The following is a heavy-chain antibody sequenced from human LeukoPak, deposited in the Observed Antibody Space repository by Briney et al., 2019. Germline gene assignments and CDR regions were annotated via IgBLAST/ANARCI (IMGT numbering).Heavy chain of an antibody. CDR1: GGSFSGYY. CDR3: ARVRGSKWVARFDY. V-gene: IGHV4-34*01. Sequence: PSETLSLTCAVYGGSFSGYYWSWIRQSPGKELEWIGEINHSGSTNYNPSLKSRVTISVDTSKNQFSLKLSSVTAADTAVYYCARVRGSKWVARFDYWGQGTLVTVSS. D-gene: IGHD6-19*01. J-gene: IGHJ4*02. CDR2: INHSGST.